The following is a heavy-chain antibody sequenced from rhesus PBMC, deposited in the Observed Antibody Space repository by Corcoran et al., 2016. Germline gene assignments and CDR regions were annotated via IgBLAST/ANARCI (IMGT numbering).Heavy chain of an antibody. Sequence: QVKLQQWGEGLVKPSETLSLTCAVSGGSIRGSYYWSCIRQAPGKGLQWIGNIDVNSASTNYNPSLKNRVTISKDTSKNQFSMKLSSVTAADTAVYYCARDEWTVTTAFDFWGQGLRVTVSS. J-gene: IGHJ3*01. CDR1: GGSIRGSYY. D-gene: IGHD4-23*01. V-gene: IGHV4-73*01. CDR2: IDVNSAST. CDR3: ARDEWTVTTAFDF.